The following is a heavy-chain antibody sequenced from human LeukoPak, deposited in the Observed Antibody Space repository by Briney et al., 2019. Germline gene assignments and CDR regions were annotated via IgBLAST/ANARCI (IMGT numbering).Heavy chain of an antibody. J-gene: IGHJ5*02. CDR2: IYYSGST. CDR3: ARDSYYGSGSYYGWFDP. D-gene: IGHD3-10*01. Sequence: SETLSLTCTVSGGSISRYYWSWIRQPPGKGLEWIGYIYYSGSTNYNPSLKSRVTISVATSKNQFSLKLCSVTAADTAVYYCARDSYYGSGSYYGWFDPWGQGTLVTVSS. CDR1: GGSISRYY. V-gene: IGHV4-59*01.